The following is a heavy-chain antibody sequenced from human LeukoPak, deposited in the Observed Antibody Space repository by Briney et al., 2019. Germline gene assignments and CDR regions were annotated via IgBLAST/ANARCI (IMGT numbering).Heavy chain of an antibody. J-gene: IGHJ6*02. CDR3: ARDPGYSYGPYYYYYGMDV. CDR2: IKQDGSEK. V-gene: IGHV3-7*01. Sequence: PGGSLRLSCAASGFTFSSYWMSWVRQAPGKGLEWVANIKQDGSEKYYVDSVKGRFTISRDNAKNSLYLQMNSLRAEDTAVYYCARDPGYSYGPYYYYYGMDVWGQGTTVTVSS. CDR1: GFTFSSYW. D-gene: IGHD5-18*01.